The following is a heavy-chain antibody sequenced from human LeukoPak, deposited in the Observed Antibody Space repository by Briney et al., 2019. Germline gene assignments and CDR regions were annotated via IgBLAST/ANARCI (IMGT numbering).Heavy chain of an antibody. CDR1: SGSISTSNYY. D-gene: IGHD6-13*01. J-gene: IGHJ5*02. CDR3: ARLSIAAAVYNWFDP. CDR2: IFYSGST. V-gene: IGHV4-39*07. Sequence: SETLSLTCTVSSGSISTSNYYWGWVRQPPGKALEWIGNIFYSGSTYYSPSLKSRVTISVDTSKNQFSLKLSSVTAADTAVYYCARLSIAAAVYNWFDPWGQGTLVTVSS.